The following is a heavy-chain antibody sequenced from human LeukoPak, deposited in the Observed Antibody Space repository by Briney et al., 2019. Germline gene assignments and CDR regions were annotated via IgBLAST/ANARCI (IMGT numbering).Heavy chain of an antibody. V-gene: IGHV4-38-2*01. D-gene: IGHD6-13*01. CDR1: GGSFSGYY. J-gene: IGHJ5*02. CDR2: IYHSGST. CDR3: ARGRGSYSSSWYGEYNWFDP. Sequence: SETLSLTCAVYGGSFSGYYWGWIRQPPGKGLEWIGSIYHSGSTYYNPSLKSRVTISVDTSKNQFSLKLSSVTAADTAVYYCARGRGSYSSSWYGEYNWFDPWGQGTLVTVSS.